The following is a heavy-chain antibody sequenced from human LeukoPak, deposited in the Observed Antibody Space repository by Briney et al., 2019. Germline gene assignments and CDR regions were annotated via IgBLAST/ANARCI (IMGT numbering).Heavy chain of an antibody. J-gene: IGHJ4*02. CDR1: GYTFTSYG. V-gene: IGHV1-18*01. CDR2: ISAYNGNT. CDR3: ARDWPYSSGWYGVAGFDY. Sequence: VKVSCKASGYTFTSYGISWVRQAPGQGLEWMGWISAYNGNTNYAQKLQGRVTMTTDTSTSIAYMELRSLRSDDTAAYYCARDWPYSSGWYGVAGFDYWGQGTLVTVSS. D-gene: IGHD6-19*01.